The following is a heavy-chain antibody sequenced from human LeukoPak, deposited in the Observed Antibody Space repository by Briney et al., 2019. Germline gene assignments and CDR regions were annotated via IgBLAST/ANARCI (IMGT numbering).Heavy chain of an antibody. J-gene: IGHJ3*02. CDR3: AGTLTSVAFDI. CDR2: IYYSGST. Sequence: SETLSLTCTVSGGSISSYYWSWIRQPPGKGLEWIGYIYYSGSTNYNPSLKSRVTISVDTSKNQFSLKLSSVTAADTAVYYCAGTLTSVAFDIWGQGTMVTVSS. CDR1: GGSISSYY. D-gene: IGHD1-1*01. V-gene: IGHV4-59*01.